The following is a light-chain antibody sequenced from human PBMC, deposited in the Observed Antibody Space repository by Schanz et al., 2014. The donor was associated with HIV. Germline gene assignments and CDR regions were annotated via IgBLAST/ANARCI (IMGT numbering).Light chain of an antibody. V-gene: IGLV2-8*01. CDR3: QSCDISLSGVV. Sequence: QSALTQPPSASGSPGQSVTISCTGTSSDVGGYNYVSWYQQHPGKAPKLMIYEVSKRPSGVPDRISASKSGTSASLAITGLQAEDEADYYCQSCDISLSGVVFGGGTKLTVL. CDR1: SSDVGGYNY. CDR2: EVS. J-gene: IGLJ2*01.